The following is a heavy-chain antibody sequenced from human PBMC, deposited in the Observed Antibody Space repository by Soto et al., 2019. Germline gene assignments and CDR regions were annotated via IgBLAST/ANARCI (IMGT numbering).Heavy chain of an antibody. CDR2: IKGDESNT. CDR1: GFTFSTYW. D-gene: IGHD3-10*01. J-gene: IGHJ4*02. CDR3: ARGVLRACHGDY. V-gene: IGHV3-74*01. Sequence: EAQLVESGGGLVQPGGSLRLSCAASGFTFSTYWMHWVRQAPGGGLVWVSRIKGDESNTNYADSAKGRFTISRDNAKNTMYLKMKSLRAEGTAICYCARGVLRACHGDYWGQGVLVTISS.